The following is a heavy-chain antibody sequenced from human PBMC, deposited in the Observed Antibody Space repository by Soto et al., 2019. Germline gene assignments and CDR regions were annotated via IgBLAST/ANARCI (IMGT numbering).Heavy chain of an antibody. CDR1: GFTFSSYG. J-gene: IGHJ4*02. CDR2: IWYDGSNK. CDR3: ARVGGSGWCDY. D-gene: IGHD6-19*01. V-gene: IGHV3-33*01. Sequence: QVQLVESGGGVVQPGRSLRLSCAASGFTFSSYGMHWVRQAPGKGLEWVAVIWYDGSNKYYGDAVKGRLNISRDNSKNTLYLQMNSRRAEDTAVYYCARVGGSGWCDYWGQGTLVTVSS.